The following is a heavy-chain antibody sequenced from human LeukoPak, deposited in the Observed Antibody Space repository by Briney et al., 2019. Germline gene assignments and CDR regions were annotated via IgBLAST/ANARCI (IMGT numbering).Heavy chain of an antibody. Sequence: SETLSLTCAVYGGSFSGYYWSWIRQPPGKGLEWIGEINHSGSTNYNPSLKSRVTIPVDTSKNQFSLKLSSVTAADTAVYYCARGSRGIVVVPAAMRQRGWYFDLWGRGTLVTVSS. D-gene: IGHD2-2*01. J-gene: IGHJ2*01. CDR2: INHSGST. V-gene: IGHV4-34*01. CDR1: GGSFSGYY. CDR3: ARGSRGIVVVPAAMRQRGWYFDL.